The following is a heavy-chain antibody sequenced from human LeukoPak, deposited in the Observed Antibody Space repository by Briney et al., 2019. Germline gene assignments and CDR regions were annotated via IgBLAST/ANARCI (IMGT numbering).Heavy chain of an antibody. CDR3: ARDTRTGATTKFDY. CDR2: ISSSSSTI. J-gene: IGHJ4*02. D-gene: IGHD5-12*01. Sequence: GGSLRLSCAASGFTFSSYSMNWVRQAPGKGLEWVSYISSSSSTIYYADSVKGRFTISRDNAKNSLYLQMNSLRAEDTAVYYCARDTRTGATTKFDYWGQGSLVTVSS. CDR1: GFTFSSYS. V-gene: IGHV3-48*01.